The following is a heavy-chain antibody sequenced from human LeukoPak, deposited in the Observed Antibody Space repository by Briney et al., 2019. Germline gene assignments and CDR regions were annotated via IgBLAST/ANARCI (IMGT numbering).Heavy chain of an antibody. V-gene: IGHV3-23*01. CDR3: ARSYYDTSGYYSPSG. Sequence: SGGSLRLSCAASGFTFSSYAMSWVRQAPGKGLEWVSAISGSGGSTYYADSVKGRFTISRDNAKNSLYLQMNSLRAEDTAVYYCARSYYDTSGYYSPSGWGQGALVTVSS. D-gene: IGHD3-22*01. J-gene: IGHJ4*02. CDR2: ISGSGGST. CDR1: GFTFSSYA.